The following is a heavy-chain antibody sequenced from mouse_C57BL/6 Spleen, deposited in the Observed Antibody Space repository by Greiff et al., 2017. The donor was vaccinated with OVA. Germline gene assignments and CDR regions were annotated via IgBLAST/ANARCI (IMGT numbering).Heavy chain of an antibody. CDR3: TRESGNYGAMDY. J-gene: IGHJ4*01. CDR2: ISSGGDYI. V-gene: IGHV5-9-1*02. CDR1: GFTFSSYA. D-gene: IGHD2-1*01. Sequence: EVMLVESGEGLVKPGGSLKLSCAASGFTFSSYAMSWVRQTPEKRLAWVAYISSGGDYIYYADTVKGRFTISRDNARNTLYLQMSSLKSEDTAMYYCTRESGNYGAMDYWGQGTSVTVSS.